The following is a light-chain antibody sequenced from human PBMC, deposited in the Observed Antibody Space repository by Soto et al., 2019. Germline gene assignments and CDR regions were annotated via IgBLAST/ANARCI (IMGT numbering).Light chain of an antibody. V-gene: IGKV3-15*01. J-gene: IGKJ1*01. CDR2: SAS. CDR3: HQYNNWPRT. CDR1: HSVSSS. Sequence: EIVMTQSPATLSMSLGERTTLSCWASHSVSSSLAWYQHKPGQAPRLLIYSASIRATGIPARFSGSGSGTEFTLTISSLQSEDFAVYYCHQYNNWPRTFGQGTKVDI.